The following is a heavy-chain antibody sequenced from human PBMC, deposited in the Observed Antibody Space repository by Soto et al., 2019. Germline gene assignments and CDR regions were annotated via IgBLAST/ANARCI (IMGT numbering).Heavy chain of an antibody. D-gene: IGHD5-18*01. CDR3: ARDLGYSYGSYYFDY. Sequence: EVQLVETGGGLIQPGGSLRLSCAASGFTVSSNYMSWVHQAPGKGLEWVSVIYSGGSTYYADSVKGRFTISRDNSKNTLYLQMNSLRAEDTAVYYCARDLGYSYGSYYFDYWGQGTLVTVSS. V-gene: IGHV3-53*02. CDR2: IYSGGST. CDR1: GFTVSSNY. J-gene: IGHJ4*02.